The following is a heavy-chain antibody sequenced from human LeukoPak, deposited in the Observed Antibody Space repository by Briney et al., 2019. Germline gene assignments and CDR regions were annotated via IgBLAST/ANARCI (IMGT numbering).Heavy chain of an antibody. J-gene: IGHJ4*02. D-gene: IGHD6-6*01. CDR3: ARMVWQLVSGYFDY. Sequence: ASVKVSCKASGYTFTSYGISWVRQAPGQGLEWMGWISPYNGNTNYAQKLQGRVTMTTDTSTSTAYMELRSLRSDDTAVYYCARMVWQLVSGYFDYWGQGTLVTVSS. CDR2: ISPYNGNT. CDR1: GYTFTSYG. V-gene: IGHV1-18*01.